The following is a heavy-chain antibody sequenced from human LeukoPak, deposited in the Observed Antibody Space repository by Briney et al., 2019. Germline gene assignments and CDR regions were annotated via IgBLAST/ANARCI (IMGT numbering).Heavy chain of an antibody. CDR2: INGNGAST. CDR1: GFTFNNHA. V-gene: IGHV3-23*01. D-gene: IGHD5-18*01. J-gene: IGHJ4*02. Sequence: GGSLRLSCAASGFTFNNHAMSRVRQAPGKGLEWVSGINGNGASTYYSDSAKGRFTISRDNSKNTLYLQMSSLRAEDTAIYYCAKDQGYSYYYLDYWGQGTLVTVSS. CDR3: AKDQGYSYYYLDY.